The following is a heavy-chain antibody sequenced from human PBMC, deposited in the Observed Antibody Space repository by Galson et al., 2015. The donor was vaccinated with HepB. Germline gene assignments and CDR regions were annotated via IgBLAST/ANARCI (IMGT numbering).Heavy chain of an antibody. J-gene: IGHJ6*03. V-gene: IGHV3-30*03. CDR3: ARDSIAAAINYYYYMDV. Sequence: SLRLSCAASGFTFSNYAIHWVRQAPGKGLEWVAVISYDGSNEYYADSVKGRFTFSRDNAKNTLYLQMNSPRAEDTAVYYCARDSIAAAINYYYYMDVWGKGTTVTVSS. D-gene: IGHD6-13*01. CDR1: GFTFSNYA. CDR2: ISYDGSNE.